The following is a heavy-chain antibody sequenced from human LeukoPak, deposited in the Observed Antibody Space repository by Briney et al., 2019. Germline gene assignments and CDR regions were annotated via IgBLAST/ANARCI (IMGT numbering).Heavy chain of an antibody. V-gene: IGHV3-11*05. J-gene: IGHJ4*02. D-gene: IGHD6-13*01. CDR1: GFTFSDYY. CDR2: ISSSSSYT. CDR3: ARARGRSSHHDY. Sequence: GGSLRLSCAASGFTFSDYYMSWIRQAPGKGLEWVSYISSSSSYTNYADSVKGRFTISRDNAKNSLYLQMNSPRAEDTAVYYCARARGRSSHHDYWGQGTLVTVSS.